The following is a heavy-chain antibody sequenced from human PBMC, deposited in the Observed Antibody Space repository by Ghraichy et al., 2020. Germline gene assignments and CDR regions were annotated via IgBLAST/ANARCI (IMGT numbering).Heavy chain of an antibody. V-gene: IGHV4-30-2*01. CDR1: GGSIRSGSFS. CDR2: IYQSGAT. Sequence: SETLSLTCAVSGGSIRSGSFSWSWIRQPPGKGLEWIGYIYQSGATYYNPSLKSRVTISLDDSRNQFSLSLSSVTAADTAVYYCARAPYDDDGFYDDGFDVWGQGIMLTVSS. D-gene: IGHD4-17*01. CDR3: ARAPYDDDGFYDDGFDV. J-gene: IGHJ3*01.